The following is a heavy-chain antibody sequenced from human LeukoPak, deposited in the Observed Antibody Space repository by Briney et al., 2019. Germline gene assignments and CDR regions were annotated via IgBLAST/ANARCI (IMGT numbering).Heavy chain of an antibody. CDR1: GFTFDDYA. Sequence: GGSLRLSCAASGFTFDDYAMHWVRQAPGKGLEWVSGISWNSGSIGYADSVKGRFTISRDNAKNSLYLQMNSLRAEDMALYYCAKSSSSSSRANYFDYWGQGTLVTVSS. CDR3: AKSSSSSSRANYFDY. CDR2: ISWNSGSI. D-gene: IGHD6-6*01. J-gene: IGHJ4*02. V-gene: IGHV3-9*03.